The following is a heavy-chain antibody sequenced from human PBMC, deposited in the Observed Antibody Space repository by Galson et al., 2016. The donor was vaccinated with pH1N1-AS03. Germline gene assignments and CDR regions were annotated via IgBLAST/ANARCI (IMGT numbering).Heavy chain of an antibody. D-gene: IGHD7-27*01. J-gene: IGHJ4*02. CDR3: AKGTGADY. CDR2: IYTGGRT. CDR1: GDSISSGSYY. V-gene: IGHV4-61*02. Sequence: TLSLTCTVSGDSISSGSYYWTWIRQSAGKGLEWLGRIYTGGRTNYNPSLQGRITISVDSSKNQFSLKLTSMTAADTAVYSCAKGTGADYWGQGTLVTVSS.